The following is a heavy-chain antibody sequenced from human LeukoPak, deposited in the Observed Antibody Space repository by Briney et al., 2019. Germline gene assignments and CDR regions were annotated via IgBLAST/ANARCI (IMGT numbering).Heavy chain of an antibody. CDR3: AVGIAAAGTRYYGMDV. V-gene: IGHV3-30*03. J-gene: IGHJ6*02. CDR2: ISYDGSNK. Sequence: GRSLRLSCAASGFTFSSYGMHWVRQAPGKGLEWVAVISYDGSNKYYADSVKGRFTISRDNSKNTLYLQMNSLRAEDTAVYYCAVGIAAAGTRYYGMDVWGQGTTVTVSS. D-gene: IGHD6-13*01. CDR1: GFTFSSYG.